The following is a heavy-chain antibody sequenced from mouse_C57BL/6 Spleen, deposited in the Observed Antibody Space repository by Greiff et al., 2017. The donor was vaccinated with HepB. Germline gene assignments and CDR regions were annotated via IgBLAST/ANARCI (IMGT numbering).Heavy chain of an antibody. J-gene: IGHJ4*01. CDR1: GYTFTSYW. V-gene: IGHV1-55*01. D-gene: IGHD2-4*01. Sequence: QVQLQQSGAELVKPGASVKMSCKASGYTFTSYWITWVKQRPGQGLEWIGDIYPGSGSTNYNEKFKSKATLTVDTSSSTAYMQLSSLTSEDSAVYYVARENDNDGGYYYAMDYWVKEPQSPSPQ. CDR3: ARENDNDGGYYYAMDY. CDR2: IYPGSGST.